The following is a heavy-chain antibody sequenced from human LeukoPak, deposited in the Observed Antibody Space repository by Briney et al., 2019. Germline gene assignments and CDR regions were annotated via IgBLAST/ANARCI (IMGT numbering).Heavy chain of an antibody. CDR1: RFTFNKYY. V-gene: IGHV3-7*03. CDR3: ATNYYGSGSSDY. D-gene: IGHD3-10*01. CDR2: INPDGSEK. Sequence: GGSLRLSCVASRFTFNKYYMSWVRQAPGKGLQWVANINPDGSEKYYVDSVKGRSTISRDNAKNSLYLQMNSLRAEDTAVYYCATNYYGSGSSDYWGQGTLVTVSS. J-gene: IGHJ4*02.